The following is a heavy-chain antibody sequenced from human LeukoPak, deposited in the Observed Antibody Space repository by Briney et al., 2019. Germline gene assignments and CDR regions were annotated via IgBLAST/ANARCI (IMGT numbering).Heavy chain of an antibody. CDR2: INTNTGNP. V-gene: IGHV7-4-1*02. J-gene: IGHJ4*02. D-gene: IGHD6-6*01. CDR3: ARKQVEPDRYFDY. Sequence: ASVKVSCKASGYTFTSYAMNWVRQAPGQGLEWMGWINTNTGNPTYAQGFTGRFVFSLDTSVSTAFLQINNVEAEDTAVYYCARKQVEPDRYFDYWGQGTLVTVSS. CDR1: GYTFTSYA.